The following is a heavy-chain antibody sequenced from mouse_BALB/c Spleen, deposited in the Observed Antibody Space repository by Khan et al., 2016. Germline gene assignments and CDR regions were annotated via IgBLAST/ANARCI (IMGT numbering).Heavy chain of an antibody. CDR3: ARTGDYPYYAMDY. D-gene: IGHD2-13*01. Sequence: QIQFVQSGPELKKPGETVKISCKASEYTFTNYGMNWVKQAPGKGLKWMGWINTNTGEPTYAEEFKGRFAFSLEASASTAYLQINNLKNEDSATYFCARTGDYPYYAMDYWGQGTSVTVSS. CDR1: EYTFTNYG. J-gene: IGHJ4*01. V-gene: IGHV9-3*02. CDR2: INTNTGEP.